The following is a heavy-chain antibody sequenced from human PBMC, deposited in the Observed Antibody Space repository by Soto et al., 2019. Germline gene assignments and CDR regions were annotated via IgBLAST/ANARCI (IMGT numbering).Heavy chain of an antibody. CDR2: ISSSGTID. J-gene: IGHJ6*03. CDR3: ARRTMGNYYYMDV. V-gene: IGHV3-11*01. CDR1: GFTLSDYY. D-gene: IGHD3-10*01. Sequence: QVQLVESGGGLVKPGGSLRLSCVASGFTLSDYYMSWIRQAPGKGLEWVSYISSSGTIDNYADSVKGRFTIFRDNAKNSLFLQMNGLRAEDTAVYYCARRTMGNYYYMDVWGKGTTVTVSS.